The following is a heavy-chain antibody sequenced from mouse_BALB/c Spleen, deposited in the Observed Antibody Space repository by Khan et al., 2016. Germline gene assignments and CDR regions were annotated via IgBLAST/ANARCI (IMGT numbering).Heavy chain of an antibody. Sequence: QIQLVQSGPELKKPGETVKISCKASGYTFTNYGMNWVKQAPGKGLKWMGWINTYTGEPTYADDFKGRFAFSLQTSASTAYLQINNLKNEDTATYFCAIGGDYGGFASWGPGTLVTVSA. CDR1: GYTFTNYG. J-gene: IGHJ3*01. V-gene: IGHV9-3-1*01. CDR2: INTYTGEP. D-gene: IGHD2-13*01. CDR3: AIGGDYGGFAS.